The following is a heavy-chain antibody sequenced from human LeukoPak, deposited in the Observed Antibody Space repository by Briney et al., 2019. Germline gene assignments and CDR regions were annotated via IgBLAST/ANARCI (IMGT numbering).Heavy chain of an antibody. CDR1: GGSISSSGYY. D-gene: IGHD3-22*01. J-gene: IGHJ6*02. CDR3: ARGPLYYYDSSGYGSWYYYYGMDV. Sequence: PSETLSLTCTVSGGSISSSGYYWGWIRQPPGKGLEWIGSVDYTGITSHSPSLKSRVTISVDTSKNQFSLKLSSVTAADTAVYYCARGPLYYYDSSGYGSWYYYYGMDVWGQGTTVTVSS. CDR2: VDYTGIT. V-gene: IGHV4-39*01.